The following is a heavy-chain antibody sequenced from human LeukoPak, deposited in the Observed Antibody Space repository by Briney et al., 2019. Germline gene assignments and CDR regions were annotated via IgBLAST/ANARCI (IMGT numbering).Heavy chain of an antibody. CDR2: IRYDGSNK. Sequence: GGSLRLSCAASGFTFSSYGMHCVRQAPGKGLEWVAFIRYDGSNKYYADSVKGRFTISRDNSKNTLYLQMNSLRAEDTAVYYCAKDLAEWELLPGGAFDIWGQGTMVTVSS. CDR3: AKDLAEWELLPGGAFDI. CDR1: GFTFSSYG. D-gene: IGHD1-26*01. V-gene: IGHV3-30*02. J-gene: IGHJ3*02.